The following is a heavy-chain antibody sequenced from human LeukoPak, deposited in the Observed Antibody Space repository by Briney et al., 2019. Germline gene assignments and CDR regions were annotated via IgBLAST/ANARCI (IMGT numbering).Heavy chain of an antibody. D-gene: IGHD2-2*01. CDR1: GGTFSSYA. CDR2: IIPILGIA. V-gene: IGHV1-69*04. J-gene: IGHJ4*02. Sequence: ASAKVSCKASGGTFSSYAISWVRQAPGQGLEWMGRIIPILGIANYAQKFQGRVTITADKSTSTAYMELSSLRSEDTAVYYCARDTQDIVVVPADYWGQGTLVTVSS. CDR3: ARDTQDIVVVPADY.